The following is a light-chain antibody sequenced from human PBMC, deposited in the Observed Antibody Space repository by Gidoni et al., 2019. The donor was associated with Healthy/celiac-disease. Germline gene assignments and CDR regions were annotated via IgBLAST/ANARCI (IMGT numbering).Light chain of an antibody. CDR1: QDISNY. CDR3: QQYDNLPLT. V-gene: IGKV1-33*01. Sequence: DIQMIQYPSYLSASVGDRVTITCQASQDISNYLNWYQQKPGKAPKLLIYDASNLETGVPSRFSGSGSGTDFTFTISSLQPEDIATYYCQQYDNLPLTFGGETKVEIK. J-gene: IGKJ4*01. CDR2: DAS.